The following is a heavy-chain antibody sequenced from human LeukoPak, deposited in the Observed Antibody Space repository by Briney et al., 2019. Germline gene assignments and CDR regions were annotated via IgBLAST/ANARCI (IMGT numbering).Heavy chain of an antibody. CDR1: GFTFSNYA. J-gene: IGHJ4*02. V-gene: IGHV3-64D*06. Sequence: GGSLRLSCSASGFTFSNYAMHWVRQAPGKGLEHVSGISTYGGSTYYADSVKGRFIISRDNSKNTLYLQMSSLRAEDTAVYYCVKSGFVDYSWLAPFDYWGQGTLVTVSS. D-gene: IGHD3/OR15-3a*01. CDR2: ISTYGGST. CDR3: VKSGFVDYSWLAPFDY.